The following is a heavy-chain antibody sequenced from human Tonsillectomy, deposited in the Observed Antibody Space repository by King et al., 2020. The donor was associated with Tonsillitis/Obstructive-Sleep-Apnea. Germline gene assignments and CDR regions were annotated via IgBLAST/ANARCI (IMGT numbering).Heavy chain of an antibody. D-gene: IGHD3-22*01. CDR3: ARDYYDSSGYYHGYFQH. V-gene: IGHV1-18*01. J-gene: IGHJ1*01. CDR2: SRPNNGDT. CDR1: GYTFTSYE. Sequence: QLVQSGTEVKKPGASVMVSCKASGYTFTSYEITWVRQAPGQGLEWMGWSRPNNGDTNYAQKLQGRVTMTSDTSTSTAYMELRSLRSDDTAVYYCARDYYDSSGYYHGYFQHWGQGTLVTVSS.